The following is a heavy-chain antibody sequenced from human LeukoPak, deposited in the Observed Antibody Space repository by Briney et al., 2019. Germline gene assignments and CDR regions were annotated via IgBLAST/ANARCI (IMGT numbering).Heavy chain of an antibody. CDR2: INPNSGGT. CDR1: GYTFTVYY. J-gene: IGHJ4*02. V-gene: IGHV1-2*02. CDR3: AXXIXXDXAMVXH. Sequence: XXXXGYTFTVYYMHWVRQAPGQGLEWMGWINPNSGGTNYAQKFQGRVTMTRDTSISTAYMEMSRLRSDDTAVYYCAXXIXXDXAMVXHWGQGTLVTVSS. D-gene: IGHD5-18*01.